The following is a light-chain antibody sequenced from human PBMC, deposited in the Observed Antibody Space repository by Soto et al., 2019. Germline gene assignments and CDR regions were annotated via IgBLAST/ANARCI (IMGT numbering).Light chain of an antibody. CDR1: SSNIGSNT. J-gene: IGLJ1*01. CDR3: AAWDESLNGLYV. V-gene: IGLV1-44*01. Sequence: QSALIQPPSASGTPGQRVTISCSGSSSNIGSNTVNWYQQLPGTAPKLLIYSNNQRPSGVPDRFSGSKSGTSASLAISRLQSEDEADYYCAAWDESLNGLYVFGTGTKVTVL. CDR2: SNN.